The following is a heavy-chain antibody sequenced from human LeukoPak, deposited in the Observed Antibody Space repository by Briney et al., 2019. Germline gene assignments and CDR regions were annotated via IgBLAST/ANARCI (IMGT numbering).Heavy chain of an antibody. D-gene: IGHD3-22*01. Sequence: PGGSLRLSCVASGFTFSNYWMSWVRQAPGKGLEWVANIKEDGSENYYVDSVKGRFTISRDNAKNALYLQMNSLRAEDTAVYYCARNVRGIVMPHNAFDIWGQGTMVTVYS. CDR3: ARNVRGIVMPHNAFDI. CDR2: IKEDGSEN. J-gene: IGHJ3*02. V-gene: IGHV3-7*01. CDR1: GFTFSNYW.